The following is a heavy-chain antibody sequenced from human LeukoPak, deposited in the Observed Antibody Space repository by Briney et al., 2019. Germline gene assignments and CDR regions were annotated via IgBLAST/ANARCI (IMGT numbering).Heavy chain of an antibody. CDR2: ISYDGSNK. J-gene: IGHJ4*02. V-gene: IGHV3-30*04. CDR3: ARVLSSSIAAAVLNY. D-gene: IGHD6-13*01. Sequence: GGSLRLSCAASGLTFSSYAMHWVRQAPGKGLEWVAVISYDGSNKYYADSVKGRFTISRDNSKNTLYLQMNSLRAEDTAVYYCARVLSSSIAAAVLNYWGQGTLVTVSS. CDR1: GLTFSSYA.